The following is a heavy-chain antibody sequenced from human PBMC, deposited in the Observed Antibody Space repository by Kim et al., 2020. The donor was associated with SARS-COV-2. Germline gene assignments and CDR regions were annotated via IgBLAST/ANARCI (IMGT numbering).Heavy chain of an antibody. CDR2: IYSGGST. D-gene: IGHD3-3*01. J-gene: IGHJ5*02. CDR3: ARAVLWSSDFWSGFDP. Sequence: GGSLRLSCAASGFTVSSNYMSWVRQAPGKGLEWVSVIYSGGSTYYADSMKGRFTISRDNSKNTLYLQMNSLRAEDTAVYYCARAVLWSSDFWSGFDPWGQGTLVTVSS. CDR1: GFTVSSNY. V-gene: IGHV3-66*01.